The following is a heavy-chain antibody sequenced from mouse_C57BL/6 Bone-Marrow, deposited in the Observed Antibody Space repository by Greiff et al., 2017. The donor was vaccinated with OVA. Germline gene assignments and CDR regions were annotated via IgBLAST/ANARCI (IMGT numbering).Heavy chain of an antibody. Sequence: VQLKESGPELVKPGASVKISCTASGFAFSSSWMNWVKQRPGKGLEWIGRIYPGDGDTNYNGKFKGKATLTADKSSTTPYVQLISLTTEDAAVYFCASYDRYFDVWGTGTTVTVSS. CDR1: GFAFSSSW. J-gene: IGHJ1*03. V-gene: IGHV1-82*01. D-gene: IGHD2-12*01. CDR3: ASYDRYFDV. CDR2: IYPGDGDT.